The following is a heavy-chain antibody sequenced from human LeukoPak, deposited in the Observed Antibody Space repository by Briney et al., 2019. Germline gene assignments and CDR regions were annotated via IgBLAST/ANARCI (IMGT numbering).Heavy chain of an antibody. Sequence: AGGSLRLSCAASGFTFSSYAMSWVRQAPGKGLEWVSAISGSGGSTYYADSVKGRFTISRDNSKNTLYLQMNSLRAEDTAVYYCAKLSDFWSASDYWGRGTLVTVSS. V-gene: IGHV3-23*01. CDR3: AKLSDFWSASDY. CDR1: GFTFSSYA. D-gene: IGHD3-3*01. J-gene: IGHJ4*02. CDR2: ISGSGGST.